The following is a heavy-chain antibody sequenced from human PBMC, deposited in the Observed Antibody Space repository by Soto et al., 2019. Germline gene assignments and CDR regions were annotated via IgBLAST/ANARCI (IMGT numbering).Heavy chain of an antibody. CDR3: AKALGVIVVVPAAPS. Sequence: RRLSCAASGFTFSSYAMSWVRQAPGKGLEWVSAISGSGGSTYYADSVKGRFTISRDNSKNTLYLQMNSLRAEDTAVYYCAKALGVIVVVPAAPSWGQGTLVTVSS. CDR2: ISGSGGST. J-gene: IGHJ5*02. V-gene: IGHV3-23*01. D-gene: IGHD2-2*01. CDR1: GFTFSSYA.